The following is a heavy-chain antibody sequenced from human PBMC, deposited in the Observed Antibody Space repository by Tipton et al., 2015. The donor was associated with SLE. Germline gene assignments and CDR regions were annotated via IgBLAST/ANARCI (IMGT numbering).Heavy chain of an antibody. CDR1: GASISSYY. D-gene: IGHD3-3*01. V-gene: IGHV4-59*12. Sequence: TPSLTCTVTGASISSYYWSWIRQPPGKGLEWIGYIYYSGSTIHNPPLKSRVTMSVDTSKNQFSLKLSSVTAADTAVYYCAREPRSGYHDYWGQGTLVIVSS. CDR2: IYYSGST. CDR3: AREPRSGYHDY. J-gene: IGHJ4*02.